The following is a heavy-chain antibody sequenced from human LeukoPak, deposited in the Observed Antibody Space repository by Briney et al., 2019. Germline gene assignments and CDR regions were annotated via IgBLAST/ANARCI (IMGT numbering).Heavy chain of an antibody. CDR1: GFTFSSYA. D-gene: IGHD3-10*01. CDR2: ISGSGGST. V-gene: IGHV3-23*01. Sequence: GGSLRLSCAASGFTFSSYAMSWVRQAPGKGLEWVSAISGSGGSTYYADSVKGRLTISRDNSKNTLYLQMNSLRAEDTAVYYCAKADMVRGARRRAFDIWGQGTMVTVSS. CDR3: AKADMVRGARRRAFDI. J-gene: IGHJ3*02.